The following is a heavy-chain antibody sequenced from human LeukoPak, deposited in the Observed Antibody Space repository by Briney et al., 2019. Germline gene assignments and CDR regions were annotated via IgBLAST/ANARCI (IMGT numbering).Heavy chain of an antibody. CDR1: GYTFTSYP. J-gene: IGHJ4*02. Sequence: ASVKVSCKASGYTFTSYPMHWVRQAPGQRLEWMGWINAGNGNTKYSQKLQGRVTFTRDTSASTAYMELSSLRSEDTAVYYCARDSDGGNSGYDFVYWGQGTLVTASS. CDR2: INAGNGNT. V-gene: IGHV1-3*01. D-gene: IGHD5-12*01. CDR3: ARDSDGGNSGYDFVY.